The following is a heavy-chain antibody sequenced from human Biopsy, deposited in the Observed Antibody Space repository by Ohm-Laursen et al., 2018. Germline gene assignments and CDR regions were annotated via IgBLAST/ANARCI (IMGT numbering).Heavy chain of an antibody. CDR3: ARDEGLLRAFDI. CDR2: IYSNGNT. V-gene: IGHV4-4*07. D-gene: IGHD1-26*01. CDR1: GGSISGHF. J-gene: IGHJ3*02. Sequence: SDTLSLTCTVSGGSISGHFWSWVRQPAGKGLEWIGRIYSNGNTNYNPSLKSRVSMPVDTSKNHFSLNLTSVTAADTAVYYCARDEGLLRAFDIWGQGTLGTVSS.